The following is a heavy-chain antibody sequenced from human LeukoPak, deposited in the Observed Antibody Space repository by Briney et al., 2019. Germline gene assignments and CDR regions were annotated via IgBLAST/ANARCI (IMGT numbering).Heavy chain of an antibody. CDR3: ARPRGDGGGVETWFDP. CDR1: LCTLSHYP. Sequence: SVKVSRKASLCTLSHYPFSWVRQAPAQGLEGMGKSISSVGQTKYADKFQGRLTLTGDTSTTTAYLELSSLTSDDTAVYYCARPRGDGGGVETWFDPWGPGTLVIVSS. J-gene: IGHJ5*02. CDR2: SISSVGQT. D-gene: IGHD2-21*01. V-gene: IGHV1-69*02.